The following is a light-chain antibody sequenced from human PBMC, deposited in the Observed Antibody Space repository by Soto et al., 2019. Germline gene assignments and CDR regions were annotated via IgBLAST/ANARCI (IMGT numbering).Light chain of an antibody. V-gene: IGLV3-21*04. CDR3: QVWDIGSGVA. CDR1: NIGSKS. Sequence: SSVLTQAPSVSVAPGKTARVTCGGNNIGSKSVHWYQQKPGQAPVLVIYYDSDRPSGVPERFSGSNSGNMATLTISRVEAGDEADYYCQVWDIGSGVAFGGGTKLTVL. J-gene: IGLJ2*01. CDR2: YDS.